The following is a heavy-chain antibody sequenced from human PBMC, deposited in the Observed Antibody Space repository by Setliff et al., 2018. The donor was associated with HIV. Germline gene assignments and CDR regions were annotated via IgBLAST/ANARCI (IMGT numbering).Heavy chain of an antibody. CDR1: GGSISSTSYY. CDR2: ISSSGNT. Sequence: SETLSLTCTVSGGSISSTSYYWGWIRQPPGTGLEWIGSISSSGNTYYNPSLKSRVTTSVDTPKNQFSLKLNSVTAADTAVYYCARYRYYYDSSGYGRWFDPWGQGTLVTVSS. CDR3: ARYRYYYDSSGYGRWFDP. J-gene: IGHJ5*02. D-gene: IGHD3-22*01. V-gene: IGHV4-39*01.